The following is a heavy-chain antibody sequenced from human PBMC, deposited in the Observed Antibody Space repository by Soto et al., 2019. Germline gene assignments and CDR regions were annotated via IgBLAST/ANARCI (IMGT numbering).Heavy chain of an antibody. J-gene: IGHJ2*01. D-gene: IGHD2-21*01. CDR1: GESVSDSY. Sequence: QAHLQQWGAGLVKPSETLSLTCAVYGESVSDSYWTWIRRAPGRGLEWLGGINPSKGATYNSSIWSLFTISLDTSKRQLSLKLFSSTSAATAVYYCASVAIEGAFKGGRRYYYWSLDLWGRCTLVAVSS. V-gene: IGHV4-34*01. CDR3: ASVAIEGAFKGGRRYYYWSLDL. CDR2: INPSKGA.